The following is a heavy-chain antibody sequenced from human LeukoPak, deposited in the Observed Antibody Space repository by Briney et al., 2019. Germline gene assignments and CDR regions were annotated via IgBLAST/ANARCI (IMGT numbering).Heavy chain of an antibody. J-gene: IGHJ4*02. Sequence: GGSLRLSCAASGFTFSSYAMSWVRQAQGKGLEWVSAISGSGGSTYYADSVKGRFTISRDNSKNTLYLQMNSLRAEDTAVYYCAKDPSSSWYSDYWGQGTLVTVSS. CDR2: ISGSGGST. V-gene: IGHV3-23*01. CDR1: GFTFSSYA. CDR3: AKDPSSSWYSDY. D-gene: IGHD6-13*01.